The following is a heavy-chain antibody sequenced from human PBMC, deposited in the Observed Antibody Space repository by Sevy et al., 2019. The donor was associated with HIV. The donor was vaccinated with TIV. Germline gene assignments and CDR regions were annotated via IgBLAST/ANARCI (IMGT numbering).Heavy chain of an antibody. CDR3: ARGAACYSDSSGRVLSVLGAFDI. Sequence: GGSLRLSCAASGFTVSSNYMSWVRQAPGKGLEWVSIIFSGGGTYYADSVQGRFTISRDNSKIRVYLRMNSLRAVDTAVFYGARGAACYSDSSGRVLSVLGAFDIWGRVTMVTVSS. D-gene: IGHD3-22*01. CDR1: GFTVSSNY. J-gene: IGHJ3*02. V-gene: IGHV3-53*01. CDR2: IFSGGGT.